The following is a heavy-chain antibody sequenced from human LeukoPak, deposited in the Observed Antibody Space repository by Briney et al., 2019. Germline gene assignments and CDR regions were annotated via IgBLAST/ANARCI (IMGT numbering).Heavy chain of an antibody. D-gene: IGHD6-13*01. CDR3: ARTPTSSWYYAFDI. CDR1: GFTFSVYA. V-gene: IGHV3-23*01. J-gene: IGHJ3*02. CDR2: ITNSGGGT. Sequence: GGSLRLSCAASGFTFSVYAMSWVRQAPGKGLEWVSTITNSGGGTYYADSVKGRFTISRDNSKNTLYLQMNSLRAEDTAVYYCARTPTSSWYYAFDIWGQGTMVTVSS.